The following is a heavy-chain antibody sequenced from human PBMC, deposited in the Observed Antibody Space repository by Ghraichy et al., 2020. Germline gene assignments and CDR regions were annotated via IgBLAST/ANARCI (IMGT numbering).Heavy chain of an antibody. D-gene: IGHD4-17*01. J-gene: IGHJ4*02. V-gene: IGHV3-53*01. CDR1: GFTVSSNY. CDR3: ARDQDYGDYVFDY. CDR2: IYSGGST. Sequence: GGSLRLSCAASGFTVSSNYMSWVRQAPGKGLEWVSVIYSGGSTYYADSVKGRFTISRDNSKNTLYLQMNSLRAEDTAVYYCARDQDYGDYVFDYWGQGTLVTVSS.